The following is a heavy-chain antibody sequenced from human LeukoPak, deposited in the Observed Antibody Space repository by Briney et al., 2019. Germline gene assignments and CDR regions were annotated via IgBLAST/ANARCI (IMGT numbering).Heavy chain of an antibody. Sequence: ASVKVSCKASGGTFSSYAISWVRQAPGQGLEWMGGIIPIFGTANYAQKFQGRVTITADESTSTAYMELSSLRSEDTAVYYCARTTDPTMVRGVINPSYFDYWGQGTLVTVSS. D-gene: IGHD3-10*01. CDR1: GGTFSSYA. V-gene: IGHV1-69*13. CDR2: IIPIFGTA. CDR3: ARTTDPTMVRGVINPSYFDY. J-gene: IGHJ4*02.